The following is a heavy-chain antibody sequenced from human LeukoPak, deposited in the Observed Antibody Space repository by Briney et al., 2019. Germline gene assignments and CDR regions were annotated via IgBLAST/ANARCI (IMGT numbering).Heavy chain of an antibody. CDR2: IYSGGST. V-gene: IGHV3-53*05. CDR3: ARNWFDP. Sequence: GGSLRLSCAASGFTVSSDYMSWVRQAPGKGLEWVSVIYSGGSTYYAGSVKGRFTISRDKSKNTVYLQMNSLRFEDTAMYYCARNWFDPWGQGTLVTVSS. J-gene: IGHJ5*02. CDR1: GFTVSSDY.